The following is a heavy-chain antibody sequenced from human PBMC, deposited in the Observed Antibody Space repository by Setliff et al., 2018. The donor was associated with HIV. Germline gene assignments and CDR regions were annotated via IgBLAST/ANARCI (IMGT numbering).Heavy chain of an antibody. CDR3: ARLPQDVRSSIDF. CDR2: INVDGSSI. J-gene: IGHJ4*02. D-gene: IGHD6-6*01. V-gene: IGHV3-74*01. CDR1: GFTFTDYW. Sequence: HPGGSLRLSCAASGFTFTDYWMHWVRQVPGQGLVWVSRINVDGSSISYADSVKGRFTISRDNAKNTLFLQMNSLRAEDTAVYYCARLPQDVRSSIDFWGQGTLVTVS.